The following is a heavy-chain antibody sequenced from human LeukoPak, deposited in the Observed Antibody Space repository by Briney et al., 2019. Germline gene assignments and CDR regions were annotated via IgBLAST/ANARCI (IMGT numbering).Heavy chain of an antibody. CDR2: ISGSGG. J-gene: IGHJ3*02. Sequence: PGGSLRLSCAVSGITLSNYGMSWVRQAPGKGLEWVSTISGSGGYYADSVRGRFTISRDNSKNTLYLQMNSLRAEDTAVYYCAKHLGYGAFDIWGQGTMVTVSS. D-gene: IGHD5-12*01. V-gene: IGHV3-23*01. CDR3: AKHLGYGAFDI. CDR1: GITLSNYG.